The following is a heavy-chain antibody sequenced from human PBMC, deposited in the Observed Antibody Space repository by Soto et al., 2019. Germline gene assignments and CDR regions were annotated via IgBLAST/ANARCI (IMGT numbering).Heavy chain of an antibody. V-gene: IGHV5-51*01. CDR2: IYPGDSDT. D-gene: IGHD1-26*01. Sequence: GESLKISCKCSGYNFTRFWIGWVRQMPGKGLEWMGIIYPGDSDTRYSPSFRGQVIISVDKSFNTTYLQWPSLKTSDTAIYYCARCWGNVATTCNWFDPWGQGTLVTVSS. J-gene: IGHJ5*02. CDR1: GYNFTRFW. CDR3: ARCWGNVATTCNWFDP.